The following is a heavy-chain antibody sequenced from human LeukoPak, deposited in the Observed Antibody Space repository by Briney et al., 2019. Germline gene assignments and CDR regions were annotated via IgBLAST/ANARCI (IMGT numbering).Heavy chain of an antibody. Sequence: SETLSLTCTVSGGSISSSSYYWGWIRQPPGQGLEWIGSIYYSGSTYYNPSLKSRVTISVDMSKNHFSLRLSSVTAADTAMYYCARGTLYSGWSYYFDYWGQGSQVTVSS. J-gene: IGHJ4*02. CDR2: IYYSGST. V-gene: IGHV4-39*07. CDR3: ARGTLYSGWSYYFDY. CDR1: GGSISSSSYY. D-gene: IGHD6-19*01.